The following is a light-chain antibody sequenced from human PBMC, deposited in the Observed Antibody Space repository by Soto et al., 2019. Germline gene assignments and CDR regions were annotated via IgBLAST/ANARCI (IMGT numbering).Light chain of an antibody. V-gene: IGKV2-30*02. CDR2: KVS. CDR1: QSLVHSDGIAY. Sequence: MTQSPLSLPVTLGQPASISFRSNQSLVHSDGIAYFSWFQQRPGRSPRRLIYKVSNRDSGVPARFSGSGSGTDFALKISRVEAEDVGVYYCMQGTHWPITFGQGTRLEIK. J-gene: IGKJ5*01. CDR3: MQGTHWPIT.